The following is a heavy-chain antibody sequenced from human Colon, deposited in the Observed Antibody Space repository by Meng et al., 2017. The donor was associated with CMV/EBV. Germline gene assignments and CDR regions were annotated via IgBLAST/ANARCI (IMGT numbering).Heavy chain of an antibody. V-gene: IGHV3-13*01. CDR2: IGSAGDT. Sequence: GESLKISCAASGFTFDDYAMHWVRQSTGKRLEWVSSIGSAGDTYYAASVEGRFTISREYAKSSFYLQMNSLRAGDTAVYFCARAKFTIFGVTGDYYGLDVWGQGTMVTVSS. D-gene: IGHD3-3*01. CDR1: GFTFDDYA. CDR3: ARAKFTIFGVTGDYYGLDV. J-gene: IGHJ6*02.